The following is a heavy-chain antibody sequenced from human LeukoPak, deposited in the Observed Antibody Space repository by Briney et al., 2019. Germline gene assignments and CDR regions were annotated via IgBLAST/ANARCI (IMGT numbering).Heavy chain of an antibody. J-gene: IGHJ4*02. V-gene: IGHV1-46*01. D-gene: IGHD3-10*01. CDR2: INPSGGST. CDR3: AREGGSYYYDY. Sequence: ASVKVSCKASGYTFTSYYMHWVRQAPGQGLEWMGIINPSGGSTSYAQKFQGRVTMTRDMSTSTAYMELRSLRSEDTAVYYCAREGGSYYYDYWGQGTLVTVSS. CDR1: GYTFTSYY.